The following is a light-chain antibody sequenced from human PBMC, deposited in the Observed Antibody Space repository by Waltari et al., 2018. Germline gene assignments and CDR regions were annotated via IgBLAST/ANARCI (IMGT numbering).Light chain of an antibody. Sequence: DIQVTQSPSSLSASVGDRVTITCRASQTINYYLNWYQQKPGKAPKLLIYAASRLHRGAPSRFSCTVSGTEFTLTISSLQPEDFATYFCQQSYSVPFTFGPGTKVDIK. CDR1: QTINYY. V-gene: IGKV1-39*01. CDR2: AAS. CDR3: QQSYSVPFT. J-gene: IGKJ3*01.